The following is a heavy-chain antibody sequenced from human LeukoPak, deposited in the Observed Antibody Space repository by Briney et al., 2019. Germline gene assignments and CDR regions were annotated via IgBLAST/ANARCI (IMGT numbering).Heavy chain of an antibody. CDR3: ARDSSGSLDH. V-gene: IGHV3-43*01. D-gene: IGHD1-26*01. CDR1: GFNFRHYT. J-gene: IGHJ4*02. Sequence: GGSLRLSCAASGFNFRHYTMHWVRQTPGKGLEWVSLISWNAYSTSYGASVEGRFTISRDNNKGALNLQMNSLRTEDAGFYYCARDSSGSLDHWGQGTLVTVSS. CDR2: ISWNAYST.